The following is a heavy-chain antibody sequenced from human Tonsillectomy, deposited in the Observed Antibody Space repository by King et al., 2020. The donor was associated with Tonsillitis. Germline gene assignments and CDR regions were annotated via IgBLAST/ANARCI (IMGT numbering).Heavy chain of an antibody. D-gene: IGHD1-1*01. CDR3: ANTRRLDY. J-gene: IGHJ4*02. V-gene: IGHV3-74*01. Sequence: VQLVESGGGLVQPGGSLRLSCAASGFTFRSYWMHWVRQAPGKGLVWVSRINSDGSSTSYADSVKGRVTIARDNAKNTLYLKMNSLRAEDTAVYYCANTRRLDYWGQGTLVTVSS. CDR2: INSDGSST. CDR1: GFTFRSYW.